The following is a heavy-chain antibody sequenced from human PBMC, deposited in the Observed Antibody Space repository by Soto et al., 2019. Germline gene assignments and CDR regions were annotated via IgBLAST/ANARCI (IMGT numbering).Heavy chain of an antibody. V-gene: IGHV2-5*02. D-gene: IGHD4-17*01. CDR2: IYWDDDQ. J-gene: IGHJ4*02. CDR3: AHAGDYDLLSFDH. Sequence: QITLKESGPPLVRPAQTLTLTCAFSGFSLTTTSMGVAWIRQPPGKALEWLALIYWDDDQRHSPSLKDRLNISKDTSRSRVVLTISNMNPEDTGTYFCAHAGDYDLLSFDHWGPGTLVTVSS. CDR1: GFSLTTTSMG.